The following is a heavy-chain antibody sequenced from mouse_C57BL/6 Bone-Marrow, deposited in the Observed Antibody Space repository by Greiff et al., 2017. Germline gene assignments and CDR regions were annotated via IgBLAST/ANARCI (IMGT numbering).Heavy chain of an antibody. CDR3: ARRFTVGV. CDR2: ISSGSSTI. Sequence: EVMLVESGGGLVKPGGSLKLSCAASGFTFSDYGMHWVRQAPGKGLEWVAYISSGSSTIYYADTVKGRFTISRDNAKNTLFLQITSLRSEDTAMYYCARRFTVGVWGTGTTVTVSS. J-gene: IGHJ1*03. D-gene: IGHD1-1*01. CDR1: GFTFSDYG. V-gene: IGHV5-17*01.